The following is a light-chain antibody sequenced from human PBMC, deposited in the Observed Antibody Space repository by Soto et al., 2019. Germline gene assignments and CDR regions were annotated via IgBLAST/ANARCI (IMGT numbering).Light chain of an antibody. J-gene: IGKJ4*01. CDR3: QQYESYPMT. V-gene: IGKV1-5*03. Sequence: DSQMTQYPSTLSASVGDRVTITCRASQSISSWLAWYQRKPGKAPKLLISKASTLHSGVPPRFSGSGSGTEFTLIISSLQPDDFATYYCQQYESYPMTFGGGTKVEIK. CDR2: KAS. CDR1: QSISSW.